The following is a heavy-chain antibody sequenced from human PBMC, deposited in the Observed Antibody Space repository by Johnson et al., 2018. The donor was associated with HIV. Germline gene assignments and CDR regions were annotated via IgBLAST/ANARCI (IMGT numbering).Heavy chain of an antibody. CDR2: ISYDGSNK. V-gene: IGHV3-30-3*01. Sequence: VQLVESGGGVVQPGRSLRLSCAASGFTFSSYAMHWVRQAPGKGLEWVAVISYDGSNKYYADSVKGRFTISRDNSKNTLYLQMNSLRAEDTAVYYCARDEITMIVVAGDAFDIWGQGTMVTVSS. CDR3: ARDEITMIVVAGDAFDI. CDR1: GFTFSSYA. J-gene: IGHJ3*02. D-gene: IGHD3-22*01.